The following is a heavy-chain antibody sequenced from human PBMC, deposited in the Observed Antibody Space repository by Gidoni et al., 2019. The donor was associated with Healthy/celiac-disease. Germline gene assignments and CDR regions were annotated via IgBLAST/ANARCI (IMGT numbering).Heavy chain of an antibody. CDR2: IKSKTDGGTT. V-gene: IGHV3-15*01. J-gene: IGHJ1*01. D-gene: IGHD3-3*01. CDR1: GFTFSNAW. CDR3: TTDLDFWSGYYTGLDQEH. Sequence: EVQLVESGGGLVKPGGSLRLSCAASGFTFSNAWMSWVRQAPGKGLEWVGRIKSKTDGGTTDYAAPVKGRFTISRDDSKNTLYLQMNSLKTEDTAVYYCTTDLDFWSGYYTGLDQEHWGQGTLVTVSS.